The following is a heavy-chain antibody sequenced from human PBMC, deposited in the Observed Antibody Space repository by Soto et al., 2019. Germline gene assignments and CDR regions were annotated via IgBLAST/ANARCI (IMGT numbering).Heavy chain of an antibody. CDR1: GGSISSYY. Sequence: QVQLQESGPGLVKPSETLSLTCTVSGGSISSYYWSWIRQPPGKGLEWIGYIYYSGSTNYNPSLTSRVPISVDTSKNQFSLKLSSVTAADTAVYYCARDPGNWFDPWGQGTLVTVSS. V-gene: IGHV4-59*01. CDR3: ARDPGNWFDP. J-gene: IGHJ5*02. CDR2: IYYSGST.